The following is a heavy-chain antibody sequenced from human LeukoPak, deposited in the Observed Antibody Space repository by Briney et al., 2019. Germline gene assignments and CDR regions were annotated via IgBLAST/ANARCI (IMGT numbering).Heavy chain of an antibody. CDR1: GITVSNYG. V-gene: IGHV3-23*01. Sequence: PGGSLRLSCAVSGITVSNYGMAWVRQAPGKGLEWVAGISDSGGRTNYADSVKGRFTISRDNPKNTLYLQMSSLRAEDTAVYFCAKRGVVIRVILVGFHREAYYFDSWGQGALVTVPS. CDR3: AKRGVVIRVILVGFHREAYYFDS. J-gene: IGHJ4*02. D-gene: IGHD3-22*01. CDR2: ISDSGGRT.